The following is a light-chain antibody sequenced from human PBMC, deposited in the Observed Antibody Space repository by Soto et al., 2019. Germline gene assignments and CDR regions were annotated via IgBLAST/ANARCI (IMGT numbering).Light chain of an antibody. CDR2: GVS. CDR1: QSVTSN. CDR3: QQYSQWPLT. Sequence: EIVMTQSPATLSVSPWERATLSCRASQSVTSNLAWYQQKPGQAPRLLMYGVSTRATGIPARFGGSGSATEFTLTIGSLQSEDFAVYYCQQYSQWPLTFGGGTKVDIK. V-gene: IGKV3-15*01. J-gene: IGKJ4*01.